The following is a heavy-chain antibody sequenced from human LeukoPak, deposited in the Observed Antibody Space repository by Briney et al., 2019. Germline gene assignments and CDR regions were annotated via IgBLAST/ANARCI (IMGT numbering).Heavy chain of an antibody. J-gene: IGHJ4*02. CDR3: ANEVRPNDY. V-gene: IGHV3-23*01. D-gene: IGHD4/OR15-4a*01. CDR1: GFTFNSHA. Sequence: GGSLRLSCAVSGFTFNSHAMCWVRQAPGKGLEWVSSIDISGGSTYYADSVKGRFTISRDNSKNTLYLQMNSLRGEDTALYFCANEVRPNDYWGQGTLVTVSS. CDR2: IDISGGST.